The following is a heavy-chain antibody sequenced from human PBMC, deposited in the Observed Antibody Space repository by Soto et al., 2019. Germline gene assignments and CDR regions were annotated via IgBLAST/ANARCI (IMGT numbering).Heavy chain of an antibody. V-gene: IGHV4-4*01. CDR2: IFQSGST. Sequence: AETLSLTCGVSGGTIRSPDWWTWVRQPPGKGLEWIGEIFQSGSTNYTPSLESRVTISVDKSKNQFSLTLTSVTAADTAVYFCARGRGRYSSGWSWFDPWGQGILVTVSS. CDR1: GGTIRSPDW. D-gene: IGHD6-19*01. J-gene: IGHJ5*02. CDR3: ARGRGRYSSGWSWFDP.